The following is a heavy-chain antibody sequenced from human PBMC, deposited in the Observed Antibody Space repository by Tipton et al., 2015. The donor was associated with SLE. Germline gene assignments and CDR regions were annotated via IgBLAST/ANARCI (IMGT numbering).Heavy chain of an antibody. CDR3: ARHILVITYDAFDI. D-gene: IGHD3-22*01. V-gene: IGHV4-61*02. CDR1: GGSISSGSYY. CDR2: IYTSGST. Sequence: LRLSCTVSGGSISSGSYYWSWIRQPAGKGLEWIGRIYTSGSTNYNPSLKSRVTISVDTSKNHFSLKLNSVTAADTAVYYCARHILVITYDAFDIWGQGTQVTVSA. J-gene: IGHJ3*02.